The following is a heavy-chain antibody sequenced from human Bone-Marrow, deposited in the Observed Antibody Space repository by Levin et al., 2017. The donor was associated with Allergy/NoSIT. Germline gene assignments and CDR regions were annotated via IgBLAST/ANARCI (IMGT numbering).Heavy chain of an antibody. CDR3: ARDRVTTNCYFDL. D-gene: IGHD4-17*01. CDR1: GFNFSSYW. Sequence: GGSLRLSCSASGFNFSSYWMHWVRQAPGKGLVWVSRINRDGSSTSYADSVKGRFTISRDNAKNTLYLHMNSLRAEDTSVYYCARDRVTTNCYFDLCSRGTLVTVSS. J-gene: IGHJ2*01. V-gene: IGHV3-74*01. CDR2: INRDGSST.